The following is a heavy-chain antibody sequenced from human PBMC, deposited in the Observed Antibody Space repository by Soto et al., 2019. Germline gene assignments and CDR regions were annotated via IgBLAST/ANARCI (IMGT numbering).Heavy chain of an antibody. CDR2: ISSSSDTI. CDR3: ARTQEQLNWGAFDI. Sequence: EVQLVESGGGLVQPGGSLRLSCGASGFTFSTYNMNWVRQAPGKGLEWVSYISSSSDTIYYADSVKGRFTVSRDNAKNSLYLQMNSLRDEDTAVYYCARTQEQLNWGAFDIWGQGTMVTVSS. V-gene: IGHV3-48*02. J-gene: IGHJ3*02. D-gene: IGHD1-26*01. CDR1: GFTFSTYN.